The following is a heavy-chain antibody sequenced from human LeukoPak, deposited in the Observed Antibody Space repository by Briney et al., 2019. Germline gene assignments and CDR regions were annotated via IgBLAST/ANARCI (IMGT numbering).Heavy chain of an antibody. D-gene: IGHD6-6*01. CDR2: ISYDGSNK. Sequence: RGSLRLSCAPSGFSLTSYAMRWVRQAPRKGRGWVAVISYDGSNKYYADSVKGRFTISRDNSKNTLYLQMNSLRAEDAAVYYCGRAIRLVALTNWFDPWGQGTLVTVSS. CDR1: GFSLTSYA. V-gene: IGHV3-30*04. CDR3: GRAIRLVALTNWFDP. J-gene: IGHJ5*02.